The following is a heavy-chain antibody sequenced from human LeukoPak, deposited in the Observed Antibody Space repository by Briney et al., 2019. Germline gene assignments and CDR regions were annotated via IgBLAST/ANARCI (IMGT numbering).Heavy chain of an antibody. J-gene: IGHJ6*03. CDR2: ISGSGGST. CDR1: GFTLSNAW. CDR3: AKGRGYCSGGSCPMDV. D-gene: IGHD2-15*01. Sequence: GGSLRLSCAASGFTLSNAWMNWVRQAPGKGLEWVSAISGSGGSTYYADSVKGRFTISRDNSKNTLYLQMNSLRAEDTAVYYCAKGRGYCSGGSCPMDVWGKGTTVTVSS. V-gene: IGHV3-23*01.